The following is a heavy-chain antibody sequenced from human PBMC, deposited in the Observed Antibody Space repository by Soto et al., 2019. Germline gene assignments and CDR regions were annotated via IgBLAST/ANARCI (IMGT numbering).Heavy chain of an antibody. Sequence: QLQLQESGPGLVKPSGTLSLTCNVSGGSISSTTSFWGWIRRPPGRDLEWIGSVYYSGSTYYNPSVKSRVTISVSTPENQFFLTLSYVTAADTAMYYCVRWGSCIGGFCPGIDTWGLGTLVTVSS. CDR3: VRWGSCIGGFCPGIDT. D-gene: IGHD2-15*01. V-gene: IGHV4-39*01. CDR1: GGSISSTTSF. J-gene: IGHJ5*02. CDR2: VYYSGST.